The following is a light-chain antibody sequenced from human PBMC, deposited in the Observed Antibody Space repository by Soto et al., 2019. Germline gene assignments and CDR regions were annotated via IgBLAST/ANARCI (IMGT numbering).Light chain of an antibody. CDR1: SSDVGGYNY. Sequence: QSALTQPASVSGAPGQSIAISCTGTSSDVGGYNYVSWYQHHPGKAPKLMVYDVSNRPSGVSNRFSGSKSGNTASLTISGLQAEDEADYYYSSYTSSSTYVFGTGTKLTVL. CDR3: SSYTSSSTYV. J-gene: IGLJ1*01. V-gene: IGLV2-14*03. CDR2: DVS.